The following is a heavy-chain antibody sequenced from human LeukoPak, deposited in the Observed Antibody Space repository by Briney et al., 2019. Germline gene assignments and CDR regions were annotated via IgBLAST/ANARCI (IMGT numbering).Heavy chain of an antibody. Sequence: GGSLRLSCAASGFTFSTNAMSWVCQAPGKGLEWVSAISGRTGSTYYADFVKGRFTISRDNSENTLYLQMNSLRAEDTATYYCAKGTERYREVSSFDSWGQGTQVTVSS. J-gene: IGHJ4*02. CDR1: GFTFSTNA. CDR2: ISGRTGST. V-gene: IGHV3-23*01. CDR3: AKGTERYREVSSFDS. D-gene: IGHD3-10*01.